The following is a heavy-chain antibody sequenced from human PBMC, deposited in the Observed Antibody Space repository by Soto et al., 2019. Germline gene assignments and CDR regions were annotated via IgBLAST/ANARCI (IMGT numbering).Heavy chain of an antibody. CDR2: IDPSDGTT. V-gene: IGHV1-46*04. CDR1: GYAFTTYH. Sequence: ASVKVSCKASGYAFTTYHMHWVRQAPGQGLEWMGMIDPSDGTTTYAQKLQGRVTMTRDAATSTVYMELSSLRSEDTAVYYCARDEVPDVQNDAFDIWGQGTMVTVSS. J-gene: IGHJ3*02. CDR3: ARDEVPDVQNDAFDI.